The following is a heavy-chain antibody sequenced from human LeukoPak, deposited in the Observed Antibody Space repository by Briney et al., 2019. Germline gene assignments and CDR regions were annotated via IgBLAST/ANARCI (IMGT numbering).Heavy chain of an antibody. CDR1: GFTFSSYA. CDR2: ISYDGSYN. CDR3: ARGGVYSSGSYYLYYFDY. Sequence: GGSLRLSCVASGFTFSSYAMHWVRQAPGKGREWVTLISYDGSYNYYPDSVQRRFPPPRDNSHNTLYLQLNSLRAEDTAVYYCARGGVYSSGSYYLYYFDYWVQGTLVTVSS. V-gene: IGHV3-30-3*01. J-gene: IGHJ4*02. D-gene: IGHD6-19*01.